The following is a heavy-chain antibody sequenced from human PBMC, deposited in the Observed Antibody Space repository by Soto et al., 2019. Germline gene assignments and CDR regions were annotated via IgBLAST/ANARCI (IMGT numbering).Heavy chain of an antibody. CDR1: GFTFSRYH. CDR3: ARDRTLRCPDGFDV. J-gene: IGHJ3*01. V-gene: IGHV3-30-3*01. D-gene: IGHD4-17*01. CDR2: ISFDGINK. Sequence: QVQLVESGGGVVQPGRSLRLACAASGFTFSRYHMHWVRHAPGKGLEWAAVISFDGINKYYADFVKGRFSISRDNAQNSLYLHMNSLTTEDTAVYYCARDRTLRCPDGFDVWGQGTMVTVSS.